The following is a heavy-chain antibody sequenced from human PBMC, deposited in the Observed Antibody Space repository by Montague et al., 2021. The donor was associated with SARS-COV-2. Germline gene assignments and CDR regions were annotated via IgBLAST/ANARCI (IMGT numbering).Heavy chain of an antibody. V-gene: IGHV4-31*03. CDR3: AREGGLRYFDWLLRSDYYYYGMDV. CDR2: IYYSGST. D-gene: IGHD3-9*01. J-gene: IGHJ6*02. CDR1: GGSISSGGYY. Sequence: TLSLTCTVSGGSISSGGYYWSWIRQHPGKGLEWIGYIYYSGSTYYNPSLKSRVIISVDTSKNQFSLKLSSVTAADTAVYYCAREGGLRYFDWLLRSDYYYYGMDVWGQGTTVTVSS.